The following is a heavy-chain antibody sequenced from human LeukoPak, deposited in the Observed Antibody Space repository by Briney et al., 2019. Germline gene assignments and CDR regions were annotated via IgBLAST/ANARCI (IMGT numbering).Heavy chain of an antibody. CDR3: TRAWYCSGGSCYLDY. CDR2: INPSGGST. Sequence: PKASVKVSCKASGYTFTSYYMHWVRQAPGQGLEWMGIINPSGGSTNYAQKFQGRVTMTRDTSTSTAYMELRSLRSDDTAVYYCTRAWYCSGGSCYLDYWGQGTLVTVSS. V-gene: IGHV1-46*01. CDR1: GYTFTSYY. J-gene: IGHJ4*02. D-gene: IGHD2-15*01.